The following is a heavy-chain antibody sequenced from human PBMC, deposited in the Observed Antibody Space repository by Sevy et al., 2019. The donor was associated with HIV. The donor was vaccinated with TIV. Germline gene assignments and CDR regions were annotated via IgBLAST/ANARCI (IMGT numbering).Heavy chain of an antibody. CDR2: INEDGTTK. CDR3: ARAIGAATSY. CDR1: GFIFSGYW. J-gene: IGHJ4*02. V-gene: IGHV3-7*03. Sequence: GGSLRLSCAGSGFIFSGYWMHWVRQATGKGLEWVANINEDGTTKYYLDSVKGRFTISRDNAKNSVFLQMNSLRVDDTAVYYCARAIGAATSYWGQGTLVTVYS. D-gene: IGHD2-15*01.